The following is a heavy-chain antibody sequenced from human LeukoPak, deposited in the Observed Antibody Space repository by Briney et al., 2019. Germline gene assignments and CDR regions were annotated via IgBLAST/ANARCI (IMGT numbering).Heavy chain of an antibody. CDR2: ISNNGGYT. CDR1: VFTFSSSA. J-gene: IGHJ4*02. D-gene: IGHD2-15*01. V-gene: IGHV3-23*01. Sequence: GGSLRLSCAASVFTFSSSAMSWVRQAPGKGLEWVSAISNNGGYTYYADSVQGRFTISRDNSKSTLRLEMNSLRAEDTAVYYCAKQLGYCSNGSCYFPYWGQGTLVTVSS. CDR3: AKQLGYCSNGSCYFPY.